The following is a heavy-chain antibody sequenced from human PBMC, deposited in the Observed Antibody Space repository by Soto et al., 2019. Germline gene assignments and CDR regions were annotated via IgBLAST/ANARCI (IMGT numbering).Heavy chain of an antibody. CDR1: GYSYSKFL. CDR2: ISGYNGNT. V-gene: IGHV1-18*01. CDR3: ARDKGYSFGRSSSSGMDV. Sequence: VKGYGKGAGYSYSKFLLSRVRQAHGQGLEWMGWISGYNGNTNSAQKFQGRVTMTTDTSTTTAYMEVRSLTSDDTAVYYCARDKGYSFGRSSSSGMDVSGEGTTVTVSS. J-gene: IGHJ6*04. D-gene: IGHD5-18*01.